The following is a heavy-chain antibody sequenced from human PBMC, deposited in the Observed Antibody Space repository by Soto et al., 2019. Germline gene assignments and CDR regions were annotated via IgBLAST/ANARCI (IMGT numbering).Heavy chain of an antibody. CDR1: GFTFSSYA. Sequence: GGSLRLSCAASGFTFSSYAMSWVRQAPGKGLEWVSAISGSGGSTYYADSVKGRFTISRDNSKNTLYLQMNSLRAEDTAVYYCAKDFLKGDSSGYYYPEYFDYWGQGTLVTVSS. J-gene: IGHJ4*02. V-gene: IGHV3-23*01. CDR2: ISGSGGST. D-gene: IGHD3-22*01. CDR3: AKDFLKGDSSGYYYPEYFDY.